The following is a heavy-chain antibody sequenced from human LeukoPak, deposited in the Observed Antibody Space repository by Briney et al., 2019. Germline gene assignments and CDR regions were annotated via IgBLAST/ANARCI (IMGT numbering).Heavy chain of an antibody. V-gene: IGHV4-59*01. CDR2: ISYTGST. CDR3: ARTRYSGGWFFDL. D-gene: IGHD6-19*01. CDR1: GGSITSYY. J-gene: IGHJ4*02. Sequence: KPSETLSLTCTVSGGSITSYYWSWIRQSPGKGLEWIGYISYTGSTSYNPSVRSRVTISVDTSKDQFSLKLSSVTAADTAVYYGARTRYSGGWFFDLWGQGSLVTVSS.